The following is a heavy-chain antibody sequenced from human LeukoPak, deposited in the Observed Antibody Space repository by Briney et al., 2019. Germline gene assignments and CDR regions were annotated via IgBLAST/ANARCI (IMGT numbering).Heavy chain of an antibody. CDR1: GFTFDDYA. J-gene: IGHJ5*02. Sequence: GGSLRLSCAASGFTFDDYAMHWVRQAPGKGLEWVSYISSSSSTIYYADSVKGRFTISRDNAKNSLYLQMNSLRDEDTAVYYCARVHYDFWSGYYANNWFDPWGQGTLVTVSS. V-gene: IGHV3-48*02. CDR3: ARVHYDFWSGYYANNWFDP. D-gene: IGHD3-3*01. CDR2: ISSSSSTI.